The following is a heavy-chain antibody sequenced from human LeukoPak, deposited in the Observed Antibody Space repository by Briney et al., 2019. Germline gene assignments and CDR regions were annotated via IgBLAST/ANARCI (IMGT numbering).Heavy chain of an antibody. CDR3: ARVLIIAVAGTFWFDP. CDR1: GYTFTSYD. CDR2: MNPNSGNT. J-gene: IGHJ5*02. D-gene: IGHD6-19*01. V-gene: IGHV1-8*01. Sequence: ASVKVSCKASGYTFTSYDINWVRQATGQGLEWMGWMNPNSGNTGYAQKFQGRVTMTRNTSISTAYMELSSLRSEDTAVYYCARVLIIAVAGTFWFDPWGQGTLVTVSS.